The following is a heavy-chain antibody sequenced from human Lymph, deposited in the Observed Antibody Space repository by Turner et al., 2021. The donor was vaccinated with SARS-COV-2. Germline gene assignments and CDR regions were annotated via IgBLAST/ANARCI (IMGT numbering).Heavy chain of an antibody. CDR1: GASISTTYW. CDR2: IYHSGST. V-gene: IGHV4-4*02. Sequence: QLQESGPGLVKPSGTLSLTCAVSGASISTTYWWTRVRQSPGKGLEWIGEIYHSGSTNYNPSLQSRVTISVDKSRNQFSLRLSSVTAADTAVYYCAAGFDIWGQGTRVIISS. J-gene: IGHJ3*02. CDR3: AAGFDI.